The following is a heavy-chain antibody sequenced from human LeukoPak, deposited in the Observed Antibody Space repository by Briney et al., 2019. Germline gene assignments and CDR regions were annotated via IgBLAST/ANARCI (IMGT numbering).Heavy chain of an antibody. CDR2: ISGSGGST. V-gene: IGHV3-23*01. CDR3: AKDDYGDYAVSD. CDR1: GITFSSYA. J-gene: IGHJ4*02. D-gene: IGHD4-17*01. Sequence: GGSLRLSCAASGITFSSYAMSWVRQAPGKGLEWVSIISGSGGSTYYADSVKGRFTISRNNSKNTLYLQMNSLRAEDTAVYYCAKDDYGDYAVSDWGQGTLVTVSS.